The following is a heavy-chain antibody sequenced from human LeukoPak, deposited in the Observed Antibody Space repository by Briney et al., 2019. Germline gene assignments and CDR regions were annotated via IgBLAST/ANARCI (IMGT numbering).Heavy chain of an antibody. CDR3: ATNMQWRHFEYYLDY. CDR1: GYTLTELS. D-gene: IGHD6-19*01. J-gene: IGHJ4*02. Sequence: GASVKVSCKVSGYTLTELSMHWVRQAPGKGLEWMGGFDPEDGETIYAQKFQGRVTMTEDTSTDTAYMELSSLRSEDTAVYYCATNMQWRHFEYYLDYWGQGTLVTVSS. V-gene: IGHV1-24*01. CDR2: FDPEDGET.